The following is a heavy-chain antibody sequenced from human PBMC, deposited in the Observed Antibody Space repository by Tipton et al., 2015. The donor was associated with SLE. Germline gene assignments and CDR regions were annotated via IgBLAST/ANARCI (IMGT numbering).Heavy chain of an antibody. J-gene: IGHJ5*02. CDR2: ISYSGPT. D-gene: IGHD3-10*01. CDR1: GGSIRSHY. Sequence: TLSLTSTVSGGSIRSHYWNWVRQPPGEGLEWIGHISYSGPTIYNPSLAGRLTMSIDTSKNQFSLELNSVAAADTAIYYCARRISMAERGSPGNWLDPWGQGMLVTVSS. CDR3: ARRISMAERGSPGNWLDP. V-gene: IGHV4-59*11.